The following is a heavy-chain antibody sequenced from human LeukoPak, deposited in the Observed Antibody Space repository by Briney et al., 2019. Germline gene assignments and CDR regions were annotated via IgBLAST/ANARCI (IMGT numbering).Heavy chain of an antibody. Sequence: PGGSLRLSCVASGFTFNNYAMSWVRQAPGKGLEWVSYITDSSTYTNYADSVKGRFTISRVNAKNSLYLQMNSLRVEDTAVYYCARGSGSYLLFDYWGQGTLVTVSS. V-gene: IGHV3-11*06. J-gene: IGHJ4*02. CDR1: GFTFNNYA. CDR2: ITDSSTYT. D-gene: IGHD1-26*01. CDR3: ARGSGSYLLFDY.